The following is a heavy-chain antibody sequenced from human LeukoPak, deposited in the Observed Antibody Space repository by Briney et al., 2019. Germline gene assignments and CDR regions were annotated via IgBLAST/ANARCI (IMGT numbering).Heavy chain of an antibody. CDR1: GFTFSSYG. Sequence: QTGRSLRLSCAASGFTFSSYGMHWVRQAPGKGLEWVAVISYDGSDKYYADSAKGRFTISRDNYNNTLYLQMNSLRAEDTAVYYCATRYSRAPLDYYYGMDVWGQGTTVTVSS. D-gene: IGHD6-13*01. V-gene: IGHV3-30*03. CDR3: ATRYSRAPLDYYYGMDV. CDR2: ISYDGSDK. J-gene: IGHJ6*02.